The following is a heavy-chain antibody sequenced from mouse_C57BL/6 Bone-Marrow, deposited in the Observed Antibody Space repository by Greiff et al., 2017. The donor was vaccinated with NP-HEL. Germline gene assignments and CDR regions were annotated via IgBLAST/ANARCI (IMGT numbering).Heavy chain of an antibody. D-gene: IGHD1-1*01. CDR3: ARSAYDGSSGFAY. CDR2: INPSNGGT. J-gene: IGHJ3*01. Sequence: QVHVKQPGTELVKPGASVKLSCKASGYTFTGYWMHWVKQRPGQGLEWIGNINPSNGGTNYNQKFKSKATLTVDKSSSTAYMQLSSLTSEDSAVYYCARSAYDGSSGFAYWGQGTLVTVSA. CDR1: GYTFTGYW. V-gene: IGHV1-53*01.